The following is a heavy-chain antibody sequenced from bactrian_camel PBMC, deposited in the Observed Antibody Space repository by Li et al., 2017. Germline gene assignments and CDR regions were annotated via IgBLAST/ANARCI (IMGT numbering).Heavy chain of an antibody. V-gene: IGHV3S55*01. Sequence: QLVESGGGSVQAGGSLKLSCATSMFNSIVNSCSMAWYRQAPGKERELVSSISSGGTTSYTISVKGRFTISRDNAKATLYLQMNSLKAEDTAVYYCAACATRSGYNYWGRGTQVTVS. CDR2: ISSGGTT. CDR3: AACATRSGYNY. D-gene: IGHD4*01. J-gene: IGHJ4*01. CDR1: MFNSIVNSCS.